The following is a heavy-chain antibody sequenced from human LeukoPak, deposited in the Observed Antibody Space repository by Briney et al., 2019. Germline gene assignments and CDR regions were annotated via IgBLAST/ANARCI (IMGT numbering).Heavy chain of an antibody. Sequence: GGSLRLSCAASGFTFSSYGMHWVRQAPGKGLEWVAFIRYDGSNKYYADSVKGRFTISRDNSKNTLYLKMNSLRAEDTAVYYCARGALDAATPFDSWGQGTLVTVSS. CDR2: IRYDGSNK. J-gene: IGHJ5*01. D-gene: IGHD2-15*01. V-gene: IGHV3-30*02. CDR3: ARGALDAATPFDS. CDR1: GFTFSSYG.